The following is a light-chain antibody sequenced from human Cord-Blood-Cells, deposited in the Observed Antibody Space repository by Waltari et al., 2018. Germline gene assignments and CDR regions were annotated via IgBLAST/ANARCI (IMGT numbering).Light chain of an antibody. CDR3: SSYTSSSTHYV. CDR1: SSDVGGYNY. CDR2: EVR. V-gene: IGLV2-14*01. Sequence: QSALTQPASVSGSPGQSITISCTGTSSDVGGYNYVSWYQQHPGKAPKLMIYEVRNLPSGVSNRLSGSKSGNTASLTISGLQAEDEADYYCSSYTSSSTHYVFGTGTKVTVL. J-gene: IGLJ1*01.